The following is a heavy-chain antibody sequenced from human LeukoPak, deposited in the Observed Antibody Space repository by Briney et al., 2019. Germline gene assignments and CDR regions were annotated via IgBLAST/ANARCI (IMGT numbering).Heavy chain of an antibody. CDR1: GFTLSSTW. V-gene: IGHV3-7*01. Sequence: GGSLRLSCAASGFTLSSTWMSWVRQAPGKGLEWVANIKQDGSDEYYLDSVKGRFIISRDNGKNSLYLQISTLTTEDTAVYYCARQPVGFWSGYYQYYFDHWGQGVLVTVSS. J-gene: IGHJ4*02. CDR2: IKQDGSDE. CDR3: ARQPVGFWSGYYQYYFDH. D-gene: IGHD3-3*01.